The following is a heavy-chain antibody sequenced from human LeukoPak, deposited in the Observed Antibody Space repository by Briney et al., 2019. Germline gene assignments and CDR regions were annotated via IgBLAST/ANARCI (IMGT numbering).Heavy chain of an antibody. D-gene: IGHD5-24*01. CDR3: AREGKDGYNDAFDI. V-gene: IGHV1-3*01. J-gene: IGHJ3*02. CDR1: GYTFTSYA. Sequence: ASVKVSCKASGYTFTSYAMHWVRQAPGQMLEWMGWINAGNGNTKYSQKFQGRVTITRDTSASTAYMELSSLRSEDTAVYYCAREGKDGYNDAFDIWGQGTMVAVSS. CDR2: INAGNGNT.